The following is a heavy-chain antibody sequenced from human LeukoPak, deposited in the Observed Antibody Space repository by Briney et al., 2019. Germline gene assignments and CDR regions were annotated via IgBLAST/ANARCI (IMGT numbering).Heavy chain of an antibody. D-gene: IGHD1-26*01. J-gene: IGHJ6*02. CDR1: GYTFTSYD. CDR3: AKSGSYYPYYYGMDV. CDR2: MNPNSGNT. V-gene: IGHV1-8*01. Sequence: ASVKVSCKASGYTFTSYDINWVRQATGQGLEWMGWMNPNSGNTGYAQKFQGRVTMTRNTSISTAYMELSSLRSEDTAVYYCAKSGSYYPYYYGMDVWGQGTTVTASS.